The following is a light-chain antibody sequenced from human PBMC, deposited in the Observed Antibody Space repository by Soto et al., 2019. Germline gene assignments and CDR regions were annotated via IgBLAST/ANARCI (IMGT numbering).Light chain of an antibody. V-gene: IGLV1-40*01. Sequence: QSVLTQPSSVSGAAGERGTIPCTGSSSNIGSFYDVHWYQQLPGTVPKLLIYGDNNRPSGVPDRFSGSKSGTSASLAITGLQAEDEADYYCQSYDNSLSHVVFGGGTKLTV. J-gene: IGLJ2*01. CDR3: QSYDNSLSHVV. CDR1: SSNIGSFYD. CDR2: GDN.